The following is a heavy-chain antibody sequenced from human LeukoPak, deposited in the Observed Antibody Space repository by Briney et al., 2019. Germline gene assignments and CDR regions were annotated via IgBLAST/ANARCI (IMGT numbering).Heavy chain of an antibody. CDR3: ARGVTPPDSGYLDP. CDR2: IYHSGST. CDR1: GGSISSGGYY. D-gene: IGHD3-22*01. J-gene: IGHJ5*02. Sequence: SETLSLTCTVSGGSISSGGYYWSWIRQPPGKGLEWIGYIYHSGSTYYNPSLKSRVTISVDRSKNQFSLKLSSVTAADTAVYYCARGVTPPDSGYLDPWGQGTLVTVSS. V-gene: IGHV4-30-2*01.